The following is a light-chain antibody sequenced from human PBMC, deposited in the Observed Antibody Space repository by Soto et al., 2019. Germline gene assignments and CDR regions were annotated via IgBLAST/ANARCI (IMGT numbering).Light chain of an antibody. CDR3: QPYLISWT. CDR1: QIVPSNY. J-gene: IGKJ1*01. Sequence: EIVLTQSPGTLSLSPGERATLSCRASQIVPSNYLAWYQQKPGQAPMLLVYDTSRTAAGIPDRFSGSGSGTDFTLTISRLEPEDFAVYYCQPYLISWTFGQGTKVEI. CDR2: DTS. V-gene: IGKV3-20*01.